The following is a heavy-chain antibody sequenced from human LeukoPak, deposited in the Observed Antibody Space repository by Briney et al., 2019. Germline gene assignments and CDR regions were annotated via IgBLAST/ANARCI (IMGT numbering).Heavy chain of an antibody. CDR3: ASISSSWYGDDY. CDR1: GGSFSGYY. Sequence: SETLSLTCAVYGGSFSGYYWSWIRQPPGKGLEWIGYIYYSGSTNYNPSLKSRVTISVDTSKNQFSLKLSSVTAADTAVYYCASISSSWYGDDYWGQGTLVTVSS. V-gene: IGHV4-59*01. D-gene: IGHD6-13*01. CDR2: IYYSGST. J-gene: IGHJ4*02.